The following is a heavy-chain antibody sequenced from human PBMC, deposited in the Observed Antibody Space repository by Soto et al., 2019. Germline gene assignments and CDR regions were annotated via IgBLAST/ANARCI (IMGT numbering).Heavy chain of an antibody. CDR1: GFTFSSYA. D-gene: IGHD6-25*01. V-gene: IGHV3-23*01. J-gene: IGHJ4*02. CDR3: ATTRAAGY. CDR2: ISGSGGST. Sequence: PGESLKISCAASGFTFSSYAMSWVRQAPGKGLEWVSAISGSGGSTYYADSVKGRFTISRDNSKNTLYLQMNSLRAEDTAVYYCATTRAAGYWGQGTLVTVSS.